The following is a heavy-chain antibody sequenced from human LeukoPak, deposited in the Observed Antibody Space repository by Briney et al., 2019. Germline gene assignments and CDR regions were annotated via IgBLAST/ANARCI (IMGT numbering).Heavy chain of an antibody. D-gene: IGHD2/OR15-2a*01. J-gene: IGHJ4*02. Sequence: ASVKVSCKASGYTVTSFDINWVRQAPGQGLEWMGWMIANSGHTDYAQKFQGRVTMTRNISTSTAYMELSGLRSEDTAVYYCARGRPAQYWGQGTLVTVSS. CDR1: GYTVTSFD. V-gene: IGHV1-8*01. CDR2: MIANSGHT. CDR3: ARGRPAQY.